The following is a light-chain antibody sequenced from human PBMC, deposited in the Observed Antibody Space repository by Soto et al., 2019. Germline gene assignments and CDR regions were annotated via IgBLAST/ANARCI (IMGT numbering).Light chain of an antibody. Sequence: DVVMTQSPLSLPVTLGQPASISCRSSQSLVYSDGNTYLNWFQQRPGQSPRRLIYKVSNRDSGVPDRVSGSGSGTDFTLKISRVEAEDVGVYYCVQATHWPYTFGQGTKLEIK. CDR2: KVS. V-gene: IGKV2-30*01. CDR3: VQATHWPYT. J-gene: IGKJ2*01. CDR1: QSLVYSDGNTY.